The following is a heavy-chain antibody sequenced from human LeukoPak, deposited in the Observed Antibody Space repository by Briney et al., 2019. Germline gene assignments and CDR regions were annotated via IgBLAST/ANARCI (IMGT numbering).Heavy chain of an antibody. J-gene: IGHJ5*02. CDR2: INPNSGGT. V-gene: IGHV1-2*02. D-gene: IGHD3-9*01. CDR1: GYTFTGYY. Sequence: ASVKVPCKASGYTFTGYYMHWVRQAPGQGLEWMGWINPNSGGTNYAQKFQGRVTMTRDTSTSTAYMELSSLRSEDTAVYYCARERLLTINKDFDWLLTSNWFDPWGQGTLVTVSS. CDR3: ARERLLTINKDFDWLLTSNWFDP.